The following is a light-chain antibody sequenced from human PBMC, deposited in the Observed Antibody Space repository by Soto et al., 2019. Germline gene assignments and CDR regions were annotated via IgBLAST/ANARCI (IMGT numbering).Light chain of an antibody. V-gene: IGKV1-5*01. J-gene: IGKJ4*01. CDR1: QSINNW. CDR2: DAS. Sequence: DIQMTQSPSTLSASVGDRVTITCRASQSINNWLAWYQQKPGKAPKFLIYDASNLESGVPSRFSGSASGTEFTLTISSLQPDDFATYYCQQYDNYPLTFGGGTKVDI. CDR3: QQYDNYPLT.